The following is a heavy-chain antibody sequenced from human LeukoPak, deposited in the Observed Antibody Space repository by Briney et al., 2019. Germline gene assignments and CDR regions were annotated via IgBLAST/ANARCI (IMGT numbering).Heavy chain of an antibody. Sequence: ASVKVSCKASGYTFTNYYMHWVRQAPGQGLEWMGLINPTGTSTNYAQKFRGRVTMTRDTSTTTVYMELSSLRSEDTAVYYCARAESGGYFDYWGQGTLVTVSS. CDR2: INPTGTST. D-gene: IGHD2-8*02. V-gene: IGHV1-46*01. CDR1: GYTFTNYY. CDR3: ARAESGGYFDY. J-gene: IGHJ4*02.